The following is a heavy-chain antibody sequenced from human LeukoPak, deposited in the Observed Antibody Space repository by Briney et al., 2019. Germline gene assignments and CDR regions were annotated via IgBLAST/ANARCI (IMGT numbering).Heavy chain of an antibody. CDR2: IKEDRSEE. Sequence: PGGSLRLSCVASGFTFSGYWMSWVRQARGKGLEWVANIKEDRSEEYYLDSVKGRFTISRDNAKNSLFLQMNSLRAEDTAVYYCARSSGFLIDYWGQGTLVTVSS. V-gene: IGHV3-7*04. D-gene: IGHD5-12*01. J-gene: IGHJ4*02. CDR3: ARSSGFLIDY. CDR1: GFTFSGYW.